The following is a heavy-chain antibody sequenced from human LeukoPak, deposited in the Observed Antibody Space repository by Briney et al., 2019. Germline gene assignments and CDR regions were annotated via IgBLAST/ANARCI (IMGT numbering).Heavy chain of an antibody. V-gene: IGHV3-53*01. CDR2: IYSGGST. CDR3: ARVLTLYGEGHPDY. Sequence: PGGSLRLSCAASGFTFSSYAMSWVRQAPGKGLEWVSVIYSGGSTYYADSVRGRFTISRDNSKNTLYLQMNSLRAEDTAVYYCARVLTLYGEGHPDYWGQGTLVTVSS. J-gene: IGHJ4*02. CDR1: GFTFSSYA. D-gene: IGHD4-17*01.